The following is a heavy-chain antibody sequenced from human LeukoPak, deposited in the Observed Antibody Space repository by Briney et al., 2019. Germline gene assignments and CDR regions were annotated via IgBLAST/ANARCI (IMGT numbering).Heavy chain of an antibody. CDR1: GYSFTSYW. V-gene: IGHV5-51*01. J-gene: IGHJ3*02. CDR2: IYPGDSDT. Sequence: GESLKISWKGSGYSFTSYWIGWVRQMPGKGLEWMGIIYPGDSDTRYSPSFQGQVTISADKSISTAYLQWSSLKASDTAMYYCARHSVSSPFNYYDGHDAFDIWGQGTMVTVSS. D-gene: IGHD3-22*01. CDR3: ARHSVSSPFNYYDGHDAFDI.